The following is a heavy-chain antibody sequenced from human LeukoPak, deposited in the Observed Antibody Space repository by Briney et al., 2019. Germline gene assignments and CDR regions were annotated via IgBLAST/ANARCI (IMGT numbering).Heavy chain of an antibody. V-gene: IGHV3-48*04. CDR2: ISSSGRTI. CDR3: ARVPKRIFGVALPQYFQH. CDR1: GFSFSSYS. Sequence: GGSLRLSCAASGFSFSSYSMNWVRQAPGKGLEWVSYISSSGRTIDYADSVKGRFTISRDNAKNSLYLQMNSLRADDTAVYYCARVPKRIFGVALPQYFQHWGQGTLVTVSS. J-gene: IGHJ1*01. D-gene: IGHD3-3*01.